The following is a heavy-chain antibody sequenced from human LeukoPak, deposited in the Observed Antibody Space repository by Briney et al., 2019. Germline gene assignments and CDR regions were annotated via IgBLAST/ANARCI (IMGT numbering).Heavy chain of an antibody. CDR3: ARLYCISTSCCTIDY. V-gene: IGHV4-38-2*02. CDR1: GYSFDSGYY. CDR2: IYYSGST. Sequence: SETLSLTCTVSGYSFDSGYYWGWIRQPPGKGLKWIANIYYSGSTSYNPSLKSRVTVSIDTSKNKFSLKLYSVSAADTALYYCARLYCISTSCCTIDYWGQGTLVTVSS. D-gene: IGHD2-2*02. J-gene: IGHJ4*02.